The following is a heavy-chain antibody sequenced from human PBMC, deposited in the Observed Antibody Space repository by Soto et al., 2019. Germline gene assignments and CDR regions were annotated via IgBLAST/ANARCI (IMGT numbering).Heavy chain of an antibody. V-gene: IGHV1-18*01. Sequence: QVQLVQSGAEVTKPGASVKVSCKASGYTFSTYGISWVRQDPGQGLEWMGWTSGNNDKKNYSQKFKGRVTMTTDTSTNPAYLELRSLSTDDTALYYCARESRGYEDYWGQGTLVIVSS. J-gene: IGHJ4*02. CDR3: ARESRGYEDY. D-gene: IGHD5-12*01. CDR1: GYTFSTYG. CDR2: TSGNNDKK.